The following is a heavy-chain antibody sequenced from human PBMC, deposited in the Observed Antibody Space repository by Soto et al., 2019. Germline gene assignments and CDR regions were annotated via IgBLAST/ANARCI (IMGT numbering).Heavy chain of an antibody. Sequence: QVQLVQSGAEVKKPGASVKVSCKASGYTFTGYYMHWVRQAPGQGLEWMGWINPNSGGTNYAQKFQGRVTMTRDTSISTAYMELSRLRSDDTAVYYWSRGVPGYGSGGSCYSIDYWGQGTLVTVSS. J-gene: IGHJ4*02. D-gene: IGHD2-15*01. CDR3: SRGVPGYGSGGSCYSIDY. CDR1: GYTFTGYY. CDR2: INPNSGGT. V-gene: IGHV1-2*02.